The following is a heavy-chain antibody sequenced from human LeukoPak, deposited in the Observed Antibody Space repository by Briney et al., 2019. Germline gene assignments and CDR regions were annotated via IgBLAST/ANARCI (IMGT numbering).Heavy chain of an antibody. Sequence: GGSLRLSCAASGFTFSSYWMHWVRHAPGKGLVWVSRINSDGSSTSYADSVKGRFTISRDNAKNTLYLQMNSLRAEDTAVYYCARVWGAAAGIGYWGQGTLVTVSS. D-gene: IGHD6-13*01. CDR2: INSDGSST. V-gene: IGHV3-74*01. CDR1: GFTFSSYW. J-gene: IGHJ4*02. CDR3: ARVWGAAAGIGY.